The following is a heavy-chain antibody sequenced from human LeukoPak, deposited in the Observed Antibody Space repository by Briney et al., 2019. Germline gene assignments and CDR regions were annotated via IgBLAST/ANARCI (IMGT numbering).Heavy chain of an antibody. CDR3: VRGYCSSTSCFHSIFDF. Sequence: GGSLRLSCVASGFPFSSYWMNWVRRAPGKGLEWLANIKQDGGEKYYVDSVKGRFTISRDNAKNSLYLQMNSLRAEDTAVYYCVRGYCSSTSCFHSIFDFWGQGTLVTVSS. J-gene: IGHJ4*02. CDR2: IKQDGGEK. V-gene: IGHV3-7*04. CDR1: GFPFSSYW. D-gene: IGHD2-2*01.